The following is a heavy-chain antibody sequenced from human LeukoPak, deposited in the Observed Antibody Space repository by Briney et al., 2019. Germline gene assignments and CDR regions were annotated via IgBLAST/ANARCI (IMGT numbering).Heavy chain of an antibody. CDR2: ISSSSSYT. V-gene: IGHV3-11*06. CDR1: GFTFSDYY. Sequence: GGSLRLSCAASGFTFSDYYMSWIRQAPGKGLEWVSYISSSSSYTNYADSVKGRFTISRDSAKNSLYLQMNSLSAEDTAVYYCARDQLAGRWFDPWGQGTLVTVSS. CDR3: ARDQLAGRWFDP. J-gene: IGHJ5*02.